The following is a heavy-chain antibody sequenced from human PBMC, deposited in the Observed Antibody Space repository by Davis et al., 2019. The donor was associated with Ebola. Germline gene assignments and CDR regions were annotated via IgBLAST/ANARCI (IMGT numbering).Heavy chain of an antibody. CDR1: GNSFTSHW. V-gene: IGHV5-51*01. CDR3: ARRGIVGANKYVDY. Sequence: GESLKISCKDSGNSFTSHWIGWVRQMPGKGLEWMGIIYPGDFDPRYSPSFQGQVTISADKSISTAYLQWSSLKASDTAMYYCARRGIVGANKYVDYWGQGTLVTVSS. CDR2: IYPGDFDP. J-gene: IGHJ4*02. D-gene: IGHD1-26*01.